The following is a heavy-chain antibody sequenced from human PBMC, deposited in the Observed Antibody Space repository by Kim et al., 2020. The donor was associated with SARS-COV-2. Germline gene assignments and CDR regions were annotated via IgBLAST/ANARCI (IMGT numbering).Heavy chain of an antibody. CDR3: ARDKGGQDYCSGGSCYGGCLDY. J-gene: IGHJ4*02. V-gene: IGHV3-11*01. CDR2: ISSSDSTI. D-gene: IGHD2-15*01. Sequence: GGSLRLSCAASGFTFSDYYMSWIRQAPGKGLEWVSYISSSDSTIYYADSVKGRFTISRDNAKNSLYLQMNSLRAEDTAVYYCARDKGGQDYCSGGSCYGGCLDYWGQGTLVTVSS. CDR1: GFTFSDYY.